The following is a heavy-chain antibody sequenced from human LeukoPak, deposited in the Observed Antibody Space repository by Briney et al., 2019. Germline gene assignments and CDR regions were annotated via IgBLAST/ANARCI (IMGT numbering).Heavy chain of an antibody. CDR1: GYTFTSYG. CDR3: ARDRYDILTGYSPFDY. Sequence: ASVKVSCKASGYTFTSYGISWVRQAPGQGLEWMGWISAYNGNTNYAQKLQGRVTMTTDTSTSTAYMELRSLRSDDTAVYYCARDRYDILTGYSPFDYWGQGTPVTVSS. CDR2: ISAYNGNT. J-gene: IGHJ4*02. D-gene: IGHD3-9*01. V-gene: IGHV1-18*01.